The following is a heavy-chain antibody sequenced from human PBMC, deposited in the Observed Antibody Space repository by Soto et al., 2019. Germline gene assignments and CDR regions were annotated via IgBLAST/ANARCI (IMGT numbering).Heavy chain of an antibody. CDR3: SRDQADYDILAGYQWTVFDY. Sequence: PSQTLSLTCAISGDSVSSNSAAWNWIRQSPSRGLEWLGRTYYRSKWYNDYAVSVKSRITISPDTSKNQFSLHLNSVTPQDTAVYFCSRDQADYDILAGYQWTVFDYWGQGTLVTVSS. V-gene: IGHV6-1*01. CDR2: TYYRSKWYN. D-gene: IGHD3-9*01. J-gene: IGHJ4*02. CDR1: GDSVSSNSAA.